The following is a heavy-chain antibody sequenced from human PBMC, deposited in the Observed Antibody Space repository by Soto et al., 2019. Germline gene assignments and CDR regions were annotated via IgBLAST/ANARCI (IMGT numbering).Heavy chain of an antibody. Sequence: GGSLRLSCASSGFTFRSFTMNCFRQAPGNGLEWVSTISSNSAYIYYTDALRGRFTISRDNAKNSLHLQMNSLRAEDTAVYYCTRDASRDSSARGWFDPWGPGTLVTVSS. CDR2: ISSNSAYI. CDR3: TRDASRDSSARGWFDP. CDR1: GFTFRSFT. J-gene: IGHJ5*02. D-gene: IGHD6-13*01. V-gene: IGHV3-21*01.